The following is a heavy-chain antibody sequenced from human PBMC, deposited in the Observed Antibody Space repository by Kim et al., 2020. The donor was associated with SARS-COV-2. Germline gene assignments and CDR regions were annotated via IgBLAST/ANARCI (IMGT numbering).Heavy chain of an antibody. CDR3: ARVRVAGTSSFDY. J-gene: IGHJ4*02. D-gene: IGHD6-19*01. V-gene: IGHV1-69*04. Sequence: YAQKFQGRVTITADKYTSRAYMELSSLRSEDTAVFYCARVRVAGTSSFDYWGQGTLVTVSS.